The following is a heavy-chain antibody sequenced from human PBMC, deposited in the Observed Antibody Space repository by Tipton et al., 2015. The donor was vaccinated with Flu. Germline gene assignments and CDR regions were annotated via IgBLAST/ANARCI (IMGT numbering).Heavy chain of an antibody. CDR3: ARGGVGATYYSYYGMDV. Sequence: TLSLTCAVYGGSFSGYYWSWIRQPSGKGLEWIGEINHSGSTNYNPSLKSRVTISVDTSKNQFSLKLSSVTAADTAVYYCARGGVGATYYSYYGMDVWGQGTTVTVSS. D-gene: IGHD1-26*01. CDR2: INHSGST. J-gene: IGHJ6*02. V-gene: IGHV4-34*01. CDR1: GGSFSGYY.